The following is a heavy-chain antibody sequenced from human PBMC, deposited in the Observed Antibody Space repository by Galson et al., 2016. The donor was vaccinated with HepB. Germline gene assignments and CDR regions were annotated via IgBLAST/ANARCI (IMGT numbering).Heavy chain of an antibody. CDR2: IYYTGST. CDR1: GGSVSSGGYY. Sequence: TLSLTCTVSGGSVSSGGYYWSWIRQHPGKGLEWIGNIYYTGSTYKNPFLKSRFIISVDTSKNQFSLKLSSVTAADTGVYYCARVSIAARLAFDRWGQGTLVTVSS. J-gene: IGHJ5*02. D-gene: IGHD6-6*01. CDR3: ARVSIAARLAFDR. V-gene: IGHV4-31*03.